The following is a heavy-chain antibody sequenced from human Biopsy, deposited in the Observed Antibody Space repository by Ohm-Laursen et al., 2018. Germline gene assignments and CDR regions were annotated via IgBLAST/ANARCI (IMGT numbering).Heavy chain of an antibody. D-gene: IGHD6-13*01. J-gene: IGHJ6*02. CDR3: ARVPLPGIGAAYQGRFLYGMDV. CDR1: GGSFNGYF. CDR2: ITQSGST. V-gene: IGHV4-34*01. Sequence: PSETLSLTWTVYGGSFNGYFWSWIRQPPGKGLEWIGDITQSGSTNYSPSLKSRVTISVDPAKKQFSLSLRSVTAADTAVYYCARVPLPGIGAAYQGRFLYGMDVWSQGTTVTVSS.